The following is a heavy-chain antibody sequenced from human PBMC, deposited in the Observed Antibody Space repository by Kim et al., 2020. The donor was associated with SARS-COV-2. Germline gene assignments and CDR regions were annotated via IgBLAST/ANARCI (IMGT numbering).Heavy chain of an antibody. CDR1: GFTFDDYA. D-gene: IGHD6-13*01. J-gene: IGHJ4*02. CDR2: ISWNSGSI. Sequence: GGSLRLSCAASGFTFDDYAMHWVRQAPGKGLEWVSRISWNSGSIGYADSVKGRFTISRDNAKNSLYLQMNSLRAEDTALYYCAKGGSSSWYYFDYWGQGTLVTASS. CDR3: AKGGSSSWYYFDY. V-gene: IGHV3-9*01.